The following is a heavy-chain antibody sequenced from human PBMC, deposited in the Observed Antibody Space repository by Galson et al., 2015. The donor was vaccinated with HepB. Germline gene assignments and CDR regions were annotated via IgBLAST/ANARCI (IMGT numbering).Heavy chain of an antibody. CDR2: IYYSGST. CDR1: GGSISSGGYY. V-gene: IGHV4-31*03. D-gene: IGHD3-10*01. Sequence: TLSLTCTVSGGSISSGGYYWSWIRQHPGKGLEWIGYIYYSGSTYYNPSLKSRVTISVDTSKNQFSLKLSSVTAADTAVYYCARSHPLGPFDYWGQGTLVTVSS. CDR3: ARSHPLGPFDY. J-gene: IGHJ4*02.